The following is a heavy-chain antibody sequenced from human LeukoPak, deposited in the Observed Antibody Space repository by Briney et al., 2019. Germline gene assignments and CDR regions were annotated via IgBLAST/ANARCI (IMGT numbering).Heavy chain of an antibody. V-gene: IGHV3-23*01. Sequence: PGGSLRLSCAASGFAFSNCGMGWVRQAPGRGLEWVSSIGGNSGIQTYYADSVKGRLTISRDNSKDTLYLQMDSLRAEDTAVYYCAKGPLGLASITMVRGVIAYVDYWGQGTLVTVSS. CDR1: GFAFSNCG. J-gene: IGHJ4*02. D-gene: IGHD3-10*01. CDR3: AKGPLGLASITMVRGVIAYVDY. CDR2: IGGNSGIQT.